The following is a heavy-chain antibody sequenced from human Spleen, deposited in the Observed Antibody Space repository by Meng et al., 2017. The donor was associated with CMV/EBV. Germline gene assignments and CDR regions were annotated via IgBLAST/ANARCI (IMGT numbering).Heavy chain of an antibody. CDR3: ARGVGTLIIDY. CDR1: GNPVSSCA. D-gene: IGHD4-23*01. CDR2: INTGNGNP. J-gene: IGHJ4*02. V-gene: IGHV1-3*04. Sequence: CKDLGNPVSSCAIHWVSEATGQRLEWMGWINTGNGNPKYSQKFHGRVTITRDTSASTAYMELSSLRSEDTAVYYCARGVGTLIIDYWGQGTLVTVSS.